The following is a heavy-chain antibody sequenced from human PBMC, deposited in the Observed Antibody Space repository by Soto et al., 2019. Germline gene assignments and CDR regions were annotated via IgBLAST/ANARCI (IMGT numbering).Heavy chain of an antibody. CDR3: ARDPYSYFDY. J-gene: IGHJ4*02. V-gene: IGHV3-30-3*01. CDR2: ISYDGSNK. Sequence: QVQLVESGGGVVQPGRSPRLSCAASGFTFSSYAMHWVRQAPGKGLEWVAVISYDGSNKYYADSVKGRFTISRDNSKNTLYLQMNSLRAEDTAVYYCARDPYSYFDYWGQGTLVTVSS. D-gene: IGHD2-15*01. CDR1: GFTFSSYA.